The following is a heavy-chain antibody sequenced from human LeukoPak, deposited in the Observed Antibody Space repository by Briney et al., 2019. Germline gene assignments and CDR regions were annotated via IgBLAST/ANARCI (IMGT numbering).Heavy chain of an antibody. CDR2: IYTSGST. CDR3: ARRVISEISIDKGNWLDP. Sequence: SETLSLTCTVSGGSISSYYWSWIRQPAGKGLEWIGRIYTSGSTNYNPSLKSRVTMSVDTSKNQFSLKLSSVTAADTAVYYCARRVISEISIDKGNWLDPWGQGTLVTVSS. V-gene: IGHV4-4*07. D-gene: IGHD3-3*01. CDR1: GGSISSYY. J-gene: IGHJ5*02.